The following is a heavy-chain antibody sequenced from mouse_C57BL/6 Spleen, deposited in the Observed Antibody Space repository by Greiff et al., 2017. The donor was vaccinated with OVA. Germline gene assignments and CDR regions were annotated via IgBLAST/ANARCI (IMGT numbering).Heavy chain of an antibody. V-gene: IGHV1-39*01. CDR2: INPNYGTT. CDR3: ARDHYSNYHYAMDY. D-gene: IGHD2-5*01. Sequence: VQLQQSGPELVKPGASVKISCKASGYSFTDYNMNWVKQSNGKSLEWIGVINPNYGTTSYNQKFKGKATLTVDKSSSTAYMQLSSLTSEDSAVYFCARDHYSNYHYAMDYWGQGTSVTVSS. CDR1: GYSFTDYN. J-gene: IGHJ4*01.